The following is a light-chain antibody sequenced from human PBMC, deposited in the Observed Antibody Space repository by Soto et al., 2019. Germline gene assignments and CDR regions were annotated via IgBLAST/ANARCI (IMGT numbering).Light chain of an antibody. Sequence: EVVLTQFPATLSLSPGESATLSCRANQSVSSHLAWYQHKPSRPPRLLIFGASDRATGIPARFGGSGSGTDFPPPIGGLEAVDFAVYSCQQRSPWPISSGGGTKVEI. V-gene: IGKV3-11*01. CDR1: QSVSSH. J-gene: IGKJ4*01. CDR3: QQRSPWPIS. CDR2: GAS.